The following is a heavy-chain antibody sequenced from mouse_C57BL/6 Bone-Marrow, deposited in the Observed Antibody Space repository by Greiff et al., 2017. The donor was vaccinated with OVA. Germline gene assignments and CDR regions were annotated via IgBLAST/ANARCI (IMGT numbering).Heavy chain of an antibody. D-gene: IGHD6-1*01. CDR1: GFTFSDYG. V-gene: IGHV5-17*01. Sequence: EVQRVESGGGLVKPGGSLKLSCAASGFTFSDYGMHWVRQAPEKGLEWVAYISSGSSTIYYADTVKGRFTISRDNAKNTLFLQMTSLRSEDTAMYYCASDTLYYFDYWGQGTTLTVSS. J-gene: IGHJ2*01. CDR3: ASDTLYYFDY. CDR2: ISSGSSTI.